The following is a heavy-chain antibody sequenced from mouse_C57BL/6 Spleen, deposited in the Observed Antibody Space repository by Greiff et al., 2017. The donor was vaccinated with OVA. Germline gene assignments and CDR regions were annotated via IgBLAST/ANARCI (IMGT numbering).Heavy chain of an antibody. CDR3: VRQRYYYYGSSYVSYYFDD. D-gene: IGHD1-1*01. V-gene: IGHV10-1*01. CDR2: IKRKSKKYAT. J-gene: IGHJ2*01. Sequence: DVHLVESGGGLVQPKGSLKLSCAASGFSFNTYAMNWVRQAPGQGLEWVARIKRKSKKYATYNGEKEKDRINNSRDESESMLYLQMKNLKTEDTAMYYCVRQRYYYYGSSYVSYYFDDWGKGTTLTVSS. CDR1: GFSFNTYA.